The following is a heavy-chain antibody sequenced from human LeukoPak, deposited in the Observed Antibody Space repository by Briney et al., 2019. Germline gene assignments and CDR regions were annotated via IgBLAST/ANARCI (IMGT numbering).Heavy chain of an antibody. J-gene: IGHJ4*02. Sequence: ASVKVSCKASGYTFTGYYMHWVRQAPGQGLEWMGWINPNSGGTNYAQNFQGRVTMTRDTSISTAYMELSRLSSDDTALYYCARGREEATVTTSLGDYWGQGTLVTVSS. CDR3: ARGREEATVTTSLGDY. V-gene: IGHV1-2*02. CDR1: GYTFTGYY. CDR2: INPNSGGT. D-gene: IGHD4-17*01.